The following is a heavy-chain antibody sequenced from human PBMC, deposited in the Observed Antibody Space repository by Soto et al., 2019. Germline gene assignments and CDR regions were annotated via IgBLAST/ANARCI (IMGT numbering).Heavy chain of an antibody. V-gene: IGHV4-30-2*01. CDR3: AGQGY. CDR2: IYHSGST. CDR1: GGSISSGGYS. Sequence: TLSLTCAVSGGSISSGGYSWSWMRQPPGKGLEWIGYIYHSGSTYYNPSLKSRVTISVDRSKNQFSLKLNSVTAADTAVYYCAGQGYWGQGTLVTVSS. J-gene: IGHJ4*02.